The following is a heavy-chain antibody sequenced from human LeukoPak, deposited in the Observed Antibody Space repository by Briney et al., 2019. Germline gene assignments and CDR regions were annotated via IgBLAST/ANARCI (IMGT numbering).Heavy chain of an antibody. Sequence: GGSLRLSCAASGFTFSSYGMHWVRQAPGKGLEWVAVIWYDGSNKYYADSVKGRFTISRDNSKNTLYLQMNSLRAEDTAVYYCARTGEQQLVPGGGNWFDPWGQGTLVTVPS. D-gene: IGHD6-13*01. CDR1: GFTFSSYG. CDR2: IWYDGSNK. V-gene: IGHV3-33*01. J-gene: IGHJ5*02. CDR3: ARTGEQQLVPGGGNWFDP.